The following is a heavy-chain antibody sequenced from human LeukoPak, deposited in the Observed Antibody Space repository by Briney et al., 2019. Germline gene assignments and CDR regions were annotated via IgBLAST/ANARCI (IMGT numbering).Heavy chain of an antibody. Sequence: PGGSLSLSCAASGFTFSSSWMRWVRQAPGKGLEWVATINEDGSEKYYVDSVKGRFTIYRDNAKNSLYLQINSPRAEDTAVYYCARGAHNAFDIWGQGTMVTVSS. CDR3: ARGAHNAFDI. V-gene: IGHV3-7*01. J-gene: IGHJ3*02. CDR2: INEDGSEK. CDR1: GFTFSSSW.